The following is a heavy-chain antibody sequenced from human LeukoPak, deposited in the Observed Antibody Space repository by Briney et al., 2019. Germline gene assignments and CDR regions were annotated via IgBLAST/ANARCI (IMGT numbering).Heavy chain of an antibody. D-gene: IGHD3-22*01. J-gene: IGHJ4*02. CDR3: ARGPEQYYYDSSGYYYGKSYFDY. CDR1: GYSISSGYY. V-gene: IGHV4-38-2*01. Sequence: SETLSPTCAVSGYSISSGYYWGWIRQPPGKGLEWIGSIYHSGSTYYNPSLESRVTISVDTSKNQFSLKLSSVTAADTAVYYCARGPEQYYYDSSGYYYGKSYFDYWGQGTLVTVSS. CDR2: IYHSGST.